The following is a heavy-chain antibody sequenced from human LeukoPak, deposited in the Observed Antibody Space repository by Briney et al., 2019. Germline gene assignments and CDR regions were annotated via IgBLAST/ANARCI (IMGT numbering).Heavy chain of an antibody. CDR2: INWNGGST. CDR3: ARGRAPDCSGGSCYSDY. V-gene: IGHV3-20*01. CDR1: GFTFDNYV. Sequence: PGGSLRLSCTASGFTFDNYVMDWVRQAPGKGLEWVSGINWNGGSTGYADSVKGRFTISRDNAKNSLYLQMNSLRAEDTALYHCARGRAPDCSGGSCYSDYWGQGTLVTVSS. D-gene: IGHD2-15*01. J-gene: IGHJ4*02.